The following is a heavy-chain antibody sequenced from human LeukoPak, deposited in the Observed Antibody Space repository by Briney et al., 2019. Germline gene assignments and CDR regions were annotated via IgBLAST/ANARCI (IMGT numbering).Heavy chain of an antibody. J-gene: IGHJ5*02. V-gene: IGHV3-74*01. CDR2: INSGGSST. CDR3: AREGGAAAAGENWFDP. Sequence: GGSLRLSCAASGFTFSSYWMHWVRQVPGKGLGWVSRINSGGSSTSYADSVKGRFTISRDNAKNTLYLQMNRLRAEDTAVYYCAREGGAAAAGENWFDPWGQGTLVTVSS. D-gene: IGHD6-13*01. CDR1: GFTFSSYW.